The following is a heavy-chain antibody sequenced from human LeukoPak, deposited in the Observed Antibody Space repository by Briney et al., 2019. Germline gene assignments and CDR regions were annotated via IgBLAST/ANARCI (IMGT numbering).Heavy chain of an antibody. Sequence: GGSLRLSCAASGFTFSSYSMNWVRQAPGKGLGWVSSISSSSSYIYYADSVKGRFTISRDNAKNSLYLQMNSLRAEDTAVYYCARSRDGYNFVYWGQGTLVTVSS. D-gene: IGHD5-24*01. CDR3: ARSRDGYNFVY. CDR2: ISSSSSYI. J-gene: IGHJ4*02. CDR1: GFTFSSYS. V-gene: IGHV3-21*01.